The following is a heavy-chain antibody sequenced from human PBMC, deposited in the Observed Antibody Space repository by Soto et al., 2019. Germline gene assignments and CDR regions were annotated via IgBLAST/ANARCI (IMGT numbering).Heavy chain of an antibody. Sequence: GSLRLSCAASGFTFSSYSMNWVRQAPGKGLEWVSYISSSSSTIYYADSVKGRFTISRDNAKNSLYLQMNSLRAEDTAVYYCARDSGYCSSTSCYDAFDIWGQGTMVTVS. CDR2: ISSSSSTI. V-gene: IGHV3-48*01. J-gene: IGHJ3*02. CDR3: ARDSGYCSSTSCYDAFDI. D-gene: IGHD2-2*01. CDR1: GFTFSSYS.